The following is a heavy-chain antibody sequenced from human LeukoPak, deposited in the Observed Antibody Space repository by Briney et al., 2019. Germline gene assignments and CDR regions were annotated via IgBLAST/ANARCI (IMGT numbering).Heavy chain of an antibody. D-gene: IGHD3-10*01. CDR1: GFTFSSYW. CDR3: ARVGPYYYGSGSISADFDY. CDR2: IKQDGSGK. V-gene: IGHV3-7*01. J-gene: IGHJ4*02. Sequence: GGSLRLSCAASGFTFSSYWMSWVRQAPGKGLEWVANIKQDGSGKYYVDSVKGRFTISRDNAKNSLYLQMNSLRAEDTAVYYCARVGPYYYGSGSISADFDYWGQGTLVTVSS.